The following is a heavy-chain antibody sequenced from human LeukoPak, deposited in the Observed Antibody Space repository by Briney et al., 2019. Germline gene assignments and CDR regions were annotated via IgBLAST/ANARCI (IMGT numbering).Heavy chain of an antibody. CDR3: ASSMVRGVIGY. J-gene: IGHJ4*02. CDR2: INSDGSST. CDR1: GFTFSSYW. D-gene: IGHD3-10*01. V-gene: IGHV3-74*01. Sequence: GGSLRLSCAVSGFTFSSYWMHWVRQAPGKGLVWVSRINSDGSSTSYADSVKGRFTISRDNAKNTLYLQMNSLRAEDTAVYYCASSMVRGVIGYWGQGTLVTVSS.